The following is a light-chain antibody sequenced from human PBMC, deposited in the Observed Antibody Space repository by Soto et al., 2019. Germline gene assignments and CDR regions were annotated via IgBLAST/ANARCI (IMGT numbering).Light chain of an antibody. J-gene: IGKJ2*01. Sequence: EIVLTQSPGTLSLSPGERATLSCRASQSVSRNSLAWYQHKPGQAPRLLIYGASSRATDIPDRFSGSGSGTDFTLTISRLEPEDFAVFYCQQYSSSLYTFGQGTKLEIK. CDR1: QSVSRNS. V-gene: IGKV3-20*01. CDR2: GAS. CDR3: QQYSSSLYT.